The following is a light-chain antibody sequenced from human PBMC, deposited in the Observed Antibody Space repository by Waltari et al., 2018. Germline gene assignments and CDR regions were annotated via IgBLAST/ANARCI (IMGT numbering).Light chain of an antibody. J-gene: IGLJ3*02. CDR2: RSD. Sequence: QSVLTQPPSASGTPRPRVNISCSGSYPNIGSHVANWYQQLPGKAPKLLIYRSDRRPSGVPVRFSGSKSGSSASLAIDGLHSEDEADYYCASWDDSLNDHWVFGGGTKVTVL. CDR3: ASWDDSLNDHWV. V-gene: IGLV1-44*01. CDR1: YPNIGSHV.